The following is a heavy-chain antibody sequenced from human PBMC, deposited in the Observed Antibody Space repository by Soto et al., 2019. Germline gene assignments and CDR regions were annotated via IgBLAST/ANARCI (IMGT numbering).Heavy chain of an antibody. CDR2: ISAYNGNT. CDR1: GYSFTSYL. D-gene: IGHD6-19*01. J-gene: IGHJ4*02. CDR3: VRDRAQWLVRTLGY. V-gene: IGHV1-18*01. Sequence: SVNVSCKGSGYSFTSYLISWVRHAPGQGLEWMGWISAYNGNTNYAQKLQGRVTMTTDTSTSTAYMELRSLRSDDTAVYYCVRDRAQWLVRTLGYWGQGTLVIVSS.